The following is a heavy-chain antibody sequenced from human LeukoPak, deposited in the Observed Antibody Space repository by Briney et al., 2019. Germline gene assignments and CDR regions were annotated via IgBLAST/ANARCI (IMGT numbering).Heavy chain of an antibody. D-gene: IGHD6-19*01. J-gene: IGHJ4*02. CDR2: ISYDGSNK. CDR1: GFTFSSYA. CDR3: ARDCLRYSSGCRRPY. V-gene: IGHV3-30-3*01. Sequence: GGSLRLSCAASGFTFSSYAMHWVRQAPGKGLEWVAVISYDGSNKYYADSVKGRFTISRDNSKNTLYLQMNSLRAEDTAVYYCARDCLRYSSGCRRPYWGQGTLVTVSS.